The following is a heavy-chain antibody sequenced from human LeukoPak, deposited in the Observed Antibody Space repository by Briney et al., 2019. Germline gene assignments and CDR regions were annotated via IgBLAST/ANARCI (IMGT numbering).Heavy chain of an antibody. CDR1: GFTFSNYS. CDR2: ISRISSYI. D-gene: IGHD3-3*01. CDR3: ARDLDFWSGYYVD. V-gene: IGHV3-21*01. Sequence: SGGSLRLSCAASGFTFSNYSMNWVRQAPGKGLEWVSSISRISSYIYYADSVKGRFTLSRDNAKNSLYLQMNSLRAEDTAVYYCARDLDFWSGYYVDWGQGTLVTVSS. J-gene: IGHJ4*02.